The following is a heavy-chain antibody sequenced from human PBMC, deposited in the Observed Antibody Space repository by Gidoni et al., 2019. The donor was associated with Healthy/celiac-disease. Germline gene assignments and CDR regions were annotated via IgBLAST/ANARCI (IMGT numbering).Heavy chain of an antibody. D-gene: IGHD5-12*01. CDR2: IIPIFGTA. Sequence: QVQLVQSGAEVNKPASSVKVSCKASGGTFRSYAISWVRQATGQGLEWMGGIIPIFGTANYAQKFQGRVTITADESTSTAYMELSSLRSEDTAVYYCARDGVEMATIGAFDIWGQGTMVTVSS. J-gene: IGHJ3*02. CDR3: ARDGVEMATIGAFDI. V-gene: IGHV1-69*01. CDR1: GGTFRSYA.